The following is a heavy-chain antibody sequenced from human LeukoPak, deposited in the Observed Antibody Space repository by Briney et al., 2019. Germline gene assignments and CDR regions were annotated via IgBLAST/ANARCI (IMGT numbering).Heavy chain of an antibody. V-gene: IGHV3-30*18. D-gene: IGHD3-22*01. J-gene: IGHJ4*02. CDR2: ISYDGSNK. Sequence: PGGSLRLSCAASGFTFSSYGMHWVRQAPGKGLEWVAVISYDGSNKYYADSVKGRFTISRDNSKNTLYLQMNSLRAEDTAVYYCAKEDSSGYCYLDYWGQGTLVTVSS. CDR1: GFTFSSYG. CDR3: AKEDSSGYCYLDY.